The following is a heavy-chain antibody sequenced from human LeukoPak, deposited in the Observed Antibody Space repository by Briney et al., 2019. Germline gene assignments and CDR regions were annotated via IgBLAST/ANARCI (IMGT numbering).Heavy chain of an antibody. J-gene: IGHJ6*03. Sequence: PSETLSLTCTVSGDSISSYYWSWIRQPAGKGLEWIGRIYTSGSTNYNPSLKSRVTMSVDTSKNQFSLKLSSVTAADMAVYYCARVVGVLWLDYMDVWGKGTTVTISS. CDR2: IYTSGST. CDR1: GDSISSYY. V-gene: IGHV4-4*07. CDR3: ARVVGVLWLDYMDV. D-gene: IGHD3-10*01.